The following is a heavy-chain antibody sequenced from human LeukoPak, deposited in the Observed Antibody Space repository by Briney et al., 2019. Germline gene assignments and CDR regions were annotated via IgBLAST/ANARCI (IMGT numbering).Heavy chain of an antibody. CDR1: GFTFSSYS. Sequence: GGSLRLSCAASGFTFSSYSMNWVRQAPGKGLKWVSSISSSSSYIYYADSVKGRFTISRDNAKNSLYLQMNSLRAEDTAVYYCARGPQLGYFDYWGQGTLVTVSS. CDR3: ARGPQLGYFDY. J-gene: IGHJ4*02. CDR2: ISSSSSYI. D-gene: IGHD6-13*01. V-gene: IGHV3-21*01.